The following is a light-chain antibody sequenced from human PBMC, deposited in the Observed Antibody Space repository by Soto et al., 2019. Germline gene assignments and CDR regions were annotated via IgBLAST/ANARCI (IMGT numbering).Light chain of an antibody. Sequence: SYELTQPPSVSVSPGQMARITCSGDALPKQYAYWYQQKPGQAPVLLIYKTNERPSGIPERFSGSSSGTTVTLTISGVQAGDEADYYCQSADKSGTYVFGTGTKLTVL. V-gene: IGLV3-25*03. J-gene: IGLJ1*01. CDR2: KTN. CDR3: QSADKSGTYV. CDR1: ALPKQY.